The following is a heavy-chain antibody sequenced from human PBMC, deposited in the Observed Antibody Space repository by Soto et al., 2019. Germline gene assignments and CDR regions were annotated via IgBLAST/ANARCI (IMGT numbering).Heavy chain of an antibody. V-gene: IGHV3-74*01. CDR3: ARVKSGGFDV. Sequence: GGSLRLSCAASGFNFNNYWMHWVRQAPGKGLVWVSRINSDGSDTKYAGSVKGRFTISRDNTRNTLFLQVGSLGVEDTAVYYCARVKSGGFDVWGRGTMVTVSS. CDR1: GFNFNNYW. CDR2: INSDGSDT. D-gene: IGHD2-8*02. J-gene: IGHJ3*01.